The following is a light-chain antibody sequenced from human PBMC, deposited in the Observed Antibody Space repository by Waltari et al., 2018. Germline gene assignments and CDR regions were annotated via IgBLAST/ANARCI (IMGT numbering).Light chain of an antibody. J-gene: IGLJ3*02. CDR3: QAADTSGMSWV. V-gene: IGLV3-25*03. CDR1: ALTRQY. CDR2: KDN. Sequence: SYELTQPPSVSVSPGQPARITCTGDALTRQYVSWYQQKPGQSPVLVIYKDNERPSGIPERFSGTSSGTTVTLTISGVQAEDEAYYHCQAADTSGMSWVFGGGTKLTVL.